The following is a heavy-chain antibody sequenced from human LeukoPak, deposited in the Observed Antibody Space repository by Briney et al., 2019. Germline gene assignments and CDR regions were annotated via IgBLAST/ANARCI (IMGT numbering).Heavy chain of an antibody. V-gene: IGHV1-2*02. CDR1: RYTFTGYY. CDR3: AGHWGSNDAFDI. Sequence: GASMKVSCKASRYTFTGYYMHWVRQAPGQGLEWMGWINPNSGDTNYAQKFQGRVTMTRDTSISTGYMELSRLRSDDTAVYYCAGHWGSNDAFDIWGQGTMVTVSS. CDR2: INPNSGDT. D-gene: IGHD7-27*01. J-gene: IGHJ3*02.